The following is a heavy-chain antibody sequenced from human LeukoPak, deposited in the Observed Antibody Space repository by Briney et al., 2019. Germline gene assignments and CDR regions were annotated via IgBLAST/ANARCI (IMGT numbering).Heavy chain of an antibody. D-gene: IGHD3-22*01. V-gene: IGHV3-30*04. Sequence: PGGSLRLSCAASGFTFSSYAMHWVRQAPGKGLEWVAVISYDGSNKYYADSVKGRFTISRDNSKNTLYLQMNSLRAEDTAVYYCARENYYERPFDYWGQGTLVTVSS. CDR2: ISYDGSNK. CDR3: ARENYYERPFDY. J-gene: IGHJ4*02. CDR1: GFTFSSYA.